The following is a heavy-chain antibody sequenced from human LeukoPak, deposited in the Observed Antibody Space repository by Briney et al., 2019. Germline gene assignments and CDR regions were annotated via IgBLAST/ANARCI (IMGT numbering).Heavy chain of an antibody. Sequence: SETLSLTCTVSGGSISSYYWSWIRQPPGKGLEWIGYIYYSGSTNYNPSLKSRVTISVDTSKNQFSLKLSSVTAADTAVYYCARYSYGYFDYWGQGTLVTVSS. CDR2: IYYSGST. V-gene: IGHV4-59*01. CDR1: GGSISSYY. J-gene: IGHJ4*02. D-gene: IGHD5-18*01. CDR3: ARYSYGYFDY.